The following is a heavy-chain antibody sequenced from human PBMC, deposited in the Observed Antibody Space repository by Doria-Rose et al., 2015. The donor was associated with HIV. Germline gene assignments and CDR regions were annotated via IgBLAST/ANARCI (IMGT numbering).Heavy chain of an antibody. D-gene: IGHD2-15*01. V-gene: IGHV4-30-4*01. Sequence: GLVKPSQTLSLTCTVSGGSISSGDYYWSWIRQSPVKGLEWIAYIYHSGSTYHNPSLRSRLTISIDTSKNQFSLKLSSVTAADTAVYYCAREGIVVGSWFDPWGQGTLVSVAS. CDR1: GGSISSGDYY. CDR2: IYHSGST. CDR3: AREGIVVGSWFDP. J-gene: IGHJ5*02.